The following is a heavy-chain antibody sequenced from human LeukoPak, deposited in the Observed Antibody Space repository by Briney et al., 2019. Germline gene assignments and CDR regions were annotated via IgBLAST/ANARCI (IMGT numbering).Heavy chain of an antibody. CDR3: AKARGQQLVTY. CDR1: GFTFSSYA. Sequence: PGGSLRLSCAASGFTFSSYAMSWVRQAPGKGLEWVSAISGSGGSTYYADSVKGRFTISRDNSKNSLYLQMNSLRTEDTALYYCAKARGQQLVTYWGQGTLVTVSS. J-gene: IGHJ4*02. D-gene: IGHD6-13*01. V-gene: IGHV3-23*01. CDR2: ISGSGGST.